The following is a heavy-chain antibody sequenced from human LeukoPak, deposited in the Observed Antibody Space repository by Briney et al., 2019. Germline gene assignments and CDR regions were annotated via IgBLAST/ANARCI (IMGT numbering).Heavy chain of an antibody. CDR3: ATAFLSGYNPKDLWGSLDY. CDR1: GYTLTELS. V-gene: IGHV1-24*01. Sequence: ASVKVSCMVSGYTLTELSMHWVRQAPGKGLEWMGGFDPEDGETIYAQKFQGRVTMTEDTSTDTAYMELSSLRSEDTAVYYCATAFLSGYNPKDLWGSLDYWGQGTLVTVSS. D-gene: IGHD3-16*01. CDR2: FDPEDGET. J-gene: IGHJ4*02.